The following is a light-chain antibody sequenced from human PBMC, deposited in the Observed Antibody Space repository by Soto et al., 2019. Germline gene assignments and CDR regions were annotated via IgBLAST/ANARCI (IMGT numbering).Light chain of an antibody. CDR3: TSYTTTGTVI. CDR1: SSDVGGYNY. CDR2: DVN. Sequence: QSALTQPASVSGSPGQSITISCTGTSSDVGGYNYVSWYQQHPGKAPKLLIYDVNNRPSGVSNRFSGSKSGNTASLTISGVQAEDEADYYCTSYTTTGTVIFGGGTKLTVL. J-gene: IGLJ2*01. V-gene: IGLV2-14*03.